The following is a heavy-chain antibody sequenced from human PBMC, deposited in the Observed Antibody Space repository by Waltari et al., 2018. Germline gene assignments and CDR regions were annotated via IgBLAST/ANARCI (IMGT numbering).Heavy chain of an antibody. J-gene: IGHJ5*02. CDR2: IDWDDDK. CDR3: ARIRTDSSGWYTFSWFDP. Sequence: QVTLGESGPALVKPTQTLTLTCTFSGFSLSTSGMCVSWIRQPPGKALEWLARIDWDDDKYYSTSLKTRLTISKDTSKNQVVLTMTNMDPVDTATYYCARIRTDSSGWYTFSWFDPWGQGTLVTVSS. D-gene: IGHD6-19*01. CDR1: GFSLSTSGMC. V-gene: IGHV2-70*15.